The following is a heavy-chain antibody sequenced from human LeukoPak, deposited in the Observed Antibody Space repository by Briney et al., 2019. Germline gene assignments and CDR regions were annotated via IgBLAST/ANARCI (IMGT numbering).Heavy chain of an antibody. CDR2: INHSGST. J-gene: IGHJ6*03. D-gene: IGHD2-2*02. V-gene: IGHV4-34*01. CDR3: ARGMTGYCSSTSCYSAYYYYMDV. Sequence: SETLSLTCAVYGGSFSGYYWSWIRQPPGKGLEGIGEINHSGSTNYNPSLKSRVTISVDTSKNQFSLKLSSVTAADTAVYYCARGMTGYCSSTSCYSAYYYYMDVWGKGATVTVSS. CDR1: GGSFSGYY.